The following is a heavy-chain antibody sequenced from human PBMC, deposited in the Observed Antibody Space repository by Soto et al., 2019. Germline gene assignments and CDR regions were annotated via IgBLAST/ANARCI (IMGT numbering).Heavy chain of an antibody. Sequence: PSETLSLTCTVSGGSISSGDYYWSWIRQPPGKGLEWIGYIYYSGSTYYNPSLKSRVTISVDTSKNQFSLKLSSVTAADTAVYYCARDVSGWYFDYWGQGTLVTVSS. D-gene: IGHD6-19*01. CDR2: IYYSGST. CDR3: ARDVSGWYFDY. J-gene: IGHJ4*02. V-gene: IGHV4-30-4*01. CDR1: GGSISSGDYY.